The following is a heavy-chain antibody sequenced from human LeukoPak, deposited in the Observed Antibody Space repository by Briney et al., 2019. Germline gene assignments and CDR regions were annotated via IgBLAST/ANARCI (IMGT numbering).Heavy chain of an antibody. CDR1: GYSFTSYW. V-gene: IGHV5-51*01. CDR2: IYPEDSDT. Sequence: GESLKISCEVSGYSFTSYWIGWVRQMPGKGLEWMGIIYPEDSDTRDSPSFQGQVTISADKSISTAFLQWSSLKASDTAMYYCARLATAGHDVFDVWGQGTMVTVSS. J-gene: IGHJ3*01. CDR3: ARLATAGHDVFDV. D-gene: IGHD6-13*01.